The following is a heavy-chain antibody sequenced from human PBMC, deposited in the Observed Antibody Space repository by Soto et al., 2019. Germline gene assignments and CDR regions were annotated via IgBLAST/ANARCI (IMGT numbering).Heavy chain of an antibody. V-gene: IGHV1-69*06. CDR2: IIPIFGTA. CDR3: ARDLMGYYYGMDV. D-gene: IGHD2-8*01. J-gene: IGHJ6*02. CDR1: GGTFSGYA. Sequence: ASVKVSCKASGGTFSGYAISWVRQAPGQGLEWMGGIIPIFGTANYAQKFQGRVTITADKSTSTAYMELSSLRSEDTAAYYCARDLMGYYYGMDVWRQGTTVTVSS.